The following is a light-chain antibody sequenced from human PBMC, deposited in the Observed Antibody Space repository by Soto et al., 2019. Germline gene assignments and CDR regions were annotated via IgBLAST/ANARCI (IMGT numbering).Light chain of an antibody. Sequence: EIVLTQSPGTLSLSPGERATLSCRASQSVSSRYLAWYQQTPGQAPRLLIYGASNRATGIPDRFSGGGSGTDFTLPISRLEPEDFAAYYCHLYGASPPFAFGPGSKVDIK. V-gene: IGKV3-20*01. CDR2: GAS. CDR1: QSVSSRY. CDR3: HLYGASPPFA. J-gene: IGKJ3*01.